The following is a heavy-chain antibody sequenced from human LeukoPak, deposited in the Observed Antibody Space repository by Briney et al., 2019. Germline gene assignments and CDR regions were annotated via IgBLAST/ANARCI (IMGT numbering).Heavy chain of an antibody. D-gene: IGHD2-21*02. CDR1: GGTFSSYA. J-gene: IGHJ6*03. V-gene: IGHV1-69*13. CDR3: ARAGYCGGDCYLVTNYYYYYMDV. CDR2: IIPIFGTA. Sequence: ASVKVSCKASGGTFSSYAISWVRQAPGQGLEWMGGIIPIFGTANYAQKFQGRVTITADESTSTAYMELSSLRSEDTAVYYCARAGYCGGDCYLVTNYYYYYMDVWGKGTTVTISS.